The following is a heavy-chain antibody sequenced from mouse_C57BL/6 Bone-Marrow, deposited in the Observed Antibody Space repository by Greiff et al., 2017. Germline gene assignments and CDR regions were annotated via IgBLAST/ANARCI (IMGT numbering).Heavy chain of an antibody. CDR1: GFTFSDYY. J-gene: IGHJ1*03. CDR3: ARALSNYYGSSSWYFDV. V-gene: IGHV5-16*01. Sequence: EVKLVESEGGLVQPGSSMKLSCTASGFTFSDYYMAWVRQVPEKGLEWVANINYDGSSTYYLDSLKSRFIISRDNAKNILYLQMSSLKSEDTATXYCARALSNYYGSSSWYFDVWGTGTTVTVSS. CDR2: INYDGSST. D-gene: IGHD1-1*01.